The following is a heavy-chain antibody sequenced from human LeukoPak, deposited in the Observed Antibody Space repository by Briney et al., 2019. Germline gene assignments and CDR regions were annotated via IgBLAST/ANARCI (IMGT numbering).Heavy chain of an antibody. CDR1: GFTFNNYE. D-gene: IGHD3-22*01. CDR2: ISSSGGAM. V-gene: IGHV3-48*03. CDR3: ARGPADYLESGGYFLH. Sequence: GGSLRLSCAGSGFTFNNYEMNWVRQAPGKGLEWVSYISSSGGAMYYADSVKGRFTISRDNAKNSLYLQMNGLRAVDTAVYYCARGPADYLESGGYFLHWGQGALVTVSS. J-gene: IGHJ4*02.